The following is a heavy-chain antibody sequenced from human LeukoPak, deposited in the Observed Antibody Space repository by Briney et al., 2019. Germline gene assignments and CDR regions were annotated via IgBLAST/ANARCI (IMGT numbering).Heavy chain of an antibody. V-gene: IGHV3-23*01. CDR3: AKNSGSYQCFDY. D-gene: IGHD1-26*01. Sequence: GESLRLSCAASGFTFSSYAMSWVRQAPGKGLEWVSTISGSGGNTYYADSVKGRLTISRDNSKNTLFLQMNSLRAEDTAVYYCAKNSGSYQCFDYWGQGTLVTVSS. J-gene: IGHJ4*02. CDR2: ISGSGGNT. CDR1: GFTFSSYA.